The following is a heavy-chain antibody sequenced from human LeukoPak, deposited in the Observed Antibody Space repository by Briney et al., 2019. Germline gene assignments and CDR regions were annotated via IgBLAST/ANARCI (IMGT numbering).Heavy chain of an antibody. V-gene: IGHV4-4*07. CDR1: GDSISSYY. CDR2: IYTTGST. Sequence: PSETLSLTCTVSGDSISSYYWSWIRQPAGKGLEWIGQIYTTGSTKYNPSLQSRVTMSVDTSKNQFSLKLRSVTAADTAEYYCAGQSFHYGSGSYNFDYWGQGSPVTVSS. D-gene: IGHD3-10*01. CDR3: AGQSFHYGSGSYNFDY. J-gene: IGHJ4*02.